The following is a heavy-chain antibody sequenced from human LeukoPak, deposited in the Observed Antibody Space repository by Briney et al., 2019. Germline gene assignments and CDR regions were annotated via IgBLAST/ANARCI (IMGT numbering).Heavy chain of an antibody. CDR1: GLTFSSYG. D-gene: IGHD2-2*01. Sequence: QPGGSLRLSCAASGLTFSSYGMHWVRQAPGKGLEWVAVISYDGSNKYYADSVKGRFTISRDNSKNTLYLQMNSLRAEDTAVYYCAKAGLGTRGDCSSTSCGDPLIDYWGQGTLVTVSS. CDR2: ISYDGSNK. CDR3: AKAGLGTRGDCSSTSCGDPLIDY. V-gene: IGHV3-30*18. J-gene: IGHJ4*02.